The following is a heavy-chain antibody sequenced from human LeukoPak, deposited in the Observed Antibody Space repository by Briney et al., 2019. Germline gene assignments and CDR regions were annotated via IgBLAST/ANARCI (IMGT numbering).Heavy chain of an antibody. J-gene: IGHJ5*02. CDR2: IYSTGST. CDR3: ARWGAAAGTYWFDP. CDR1: GGSISSSSYY. Sequence: PSETLSLTCTVSGGSISSSSYYWGWIRQPPGKGLEWIGTIYSTGSTYYSASLKSRVTISADTSHNQYSLSLTSVTAADTALYFCARWGAAAGTYWFDPWGQGTLVTVSS. D-gene: IGHD6-13*01. V-gene: IGHV4-39*07.